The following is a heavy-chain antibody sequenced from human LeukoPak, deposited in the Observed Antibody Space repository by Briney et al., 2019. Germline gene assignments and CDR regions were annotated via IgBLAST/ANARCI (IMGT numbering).Heavy chain of an antibody. D-gene: IGHD3-22*01. Sequence: SVKVSCKASGGTFSSYAISWVRQAPGQGLEWMGGIIPNFGTANYAQKFQGRVTITADESTSTAYMELSSLRSEDTAVYYCARAEGRYYDSRGFDYWGQGTLVTVSS. CDR1: GGTFSSYA. V-gene: IGHV1-69*13. CDR2: IIPNFGTA. J-gene: IGHJ4*02. CDR3: ARAEGRYYDSRGFDY.